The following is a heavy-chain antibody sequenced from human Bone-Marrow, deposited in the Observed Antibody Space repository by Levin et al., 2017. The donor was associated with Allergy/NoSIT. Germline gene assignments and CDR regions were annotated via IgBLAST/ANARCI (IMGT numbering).Heavy chain of an antibody. CDR3: ARVLAPGQYDAFNI. CDR1: GGTFSTYS. J-gene: IGHJ3*02. CDR2: IIPRFASP. V-gene: IGHV1-69*01. Sequence: KISCKASGGTFSTYSINWVRQAPGQGLEWVGGIIPRFASPTYTQRFQGRVTITADESTTTVYIDLSRLKSEDTAVYYCARVLAPGQYDAFNIWGQGTMVTVSS.